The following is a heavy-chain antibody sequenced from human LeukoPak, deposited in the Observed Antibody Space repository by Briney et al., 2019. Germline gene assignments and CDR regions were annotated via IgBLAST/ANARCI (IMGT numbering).Heavy chain of an antibody. J-gene: IGHJ6*02. Sequence: PGGSPRLSCAASGFTFSNAWMSWVRQAPGKGLEWVGRIKSKTDGGTTDYAAPVKGRFTISRDDSKNTLYLQMNSLKTEDTAVYYCTTAPYYTTDYGDYYYYYGMDVWGQGTTVTVSS. CDR1: GFTFSNAW. D-gene: IGHD4-17*01. CDR3: TTAPYYTTDYGDYYYYYGMDV. V-gene: IGHV3-15*01. CDR2: IKSKTDGGTT.